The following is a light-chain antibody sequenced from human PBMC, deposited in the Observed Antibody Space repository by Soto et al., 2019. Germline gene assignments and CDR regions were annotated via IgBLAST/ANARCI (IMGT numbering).Light chain of an antibody. V-gene: IGLV1-36*01. Sequence: SVLTQPPSVSAAPRQRVTISCSGSTSNIANYAVNWYQQFPGKAPKLMIYEGTKRPSGVSNRFSGSKSGNTASLTISGLQAEDEADYFCCSYAGSNIYVFGIGTKVTVL. CDR1: TSNIANYA. CDR3: CSYAGSNIYV. CDR2: EGT. J-gene: IGLJ1*01.